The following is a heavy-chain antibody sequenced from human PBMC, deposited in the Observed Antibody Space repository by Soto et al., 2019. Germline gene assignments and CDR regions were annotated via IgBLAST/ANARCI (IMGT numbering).Heavy chain of an antibody. Sequence: QVQLVQSGAEVKKPGASVKVSCKASGYTFTTYSMHWVRQAPGQRLEWMGWMNPLNGDTKYSQRCPGRLTIIRDTSASTAYLELSSLRSEDTAIYYCARGNRGAFAIWGQGTIVTVSS. J-gene: IGHJ3*02. CDR1: GYTFTTYS. V-gene: IGHV1-3*01. CDR3: ARGNRGAFAI. CDR2: MNPLNGDT.